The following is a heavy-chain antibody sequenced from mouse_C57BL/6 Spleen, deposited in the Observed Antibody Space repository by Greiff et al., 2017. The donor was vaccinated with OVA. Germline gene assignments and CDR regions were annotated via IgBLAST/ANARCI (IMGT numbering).Heavy chain of an antibody. CDR1: GYTFTDYY. CDR2: IYPGSGNT. D-gene: IGHD1-1*01. CDR3: ARGITTVVATSDWYFDV. V-gene: IGHV1-76*01. Sequence: VQLQQSGAELVRPGASVKLSCKASGYTFTDYYINWVKQRPGQGLEWIARIYPGSGNTYYNEKFKGKATLTAEKSSSTAYMQLSSLTSEDSAVYFCARGITTVVATSDWYFDVWGTGTTVTVSS. J-gene: IGHJ1*03.